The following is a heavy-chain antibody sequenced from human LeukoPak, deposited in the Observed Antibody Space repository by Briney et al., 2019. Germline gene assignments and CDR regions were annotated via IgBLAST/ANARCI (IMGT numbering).Heavy chain of an antibody. D-gene: IGHD3-22*01. CDR3: ARTAYDSSGYYLYY. V-gene: IGHV4-59*08. CDR1: GGSISSYY. J-gene: IGHJ4*02. Sequence: PSETLSLTCTVSGGSISSYYWSWIRQPPGKGLEWIGSIYHSGSTYYNPSLKSRVTISVDTSKNQFSLKLSSVTAADTAVYYCARTAYDSSGYYLYYWGQGTLVTVSS. CDR2: IYHSGST.